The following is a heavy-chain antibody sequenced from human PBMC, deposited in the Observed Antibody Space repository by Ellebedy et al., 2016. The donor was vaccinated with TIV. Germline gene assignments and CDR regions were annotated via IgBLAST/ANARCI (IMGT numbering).Heavy chain of an antibody. CDR3: AHTSGWTIDY. J-gene: IGHJ4*02. D-gene: IGHD6-19*01. Sequence: SGPTLVXPTQTLTLTCTFSGFSLSPSGVAVGWIRQPPGKALECLALVYWDDDKRYSPSLKSRLTITKDISKNQVVLTMTNMDPVDTATYYCAHTSGWTIDYWGQGTLVTVSS. V-gene: IGHV2-5*02. CDR1: GFSLSPSGVA. CDR2: VYWDDDK.